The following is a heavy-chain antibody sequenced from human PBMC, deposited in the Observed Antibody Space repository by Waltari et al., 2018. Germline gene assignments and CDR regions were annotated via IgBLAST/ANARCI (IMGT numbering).Heavy chain of an antibody. Sequence: EVQLVESGGGLVQPGGSLRLSCAASGFTFSSYAMSGVHQAPGKGLEWFSAISGSGVSTYYADSVKGRFTISRDNSKNTLYLQMNSLRAEDTAVYYCAKLEVKLDYYGMDVWGQGTTVTVSS. J-gene: IGHJ6*02. V-gene: IGHV3-23*04. CDR3: AKLEVKLDYYGMDV. CDR1: GFTFSSYA. D-gene: IGHD2-21*01. CDR2: ISGSGVST.